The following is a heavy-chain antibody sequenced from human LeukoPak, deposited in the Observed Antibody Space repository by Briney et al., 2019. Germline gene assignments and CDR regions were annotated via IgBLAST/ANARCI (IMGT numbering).Heavy chain of an antibody. CDR1: GFSFTTYA. D-gene: IGHD2-2*03. J-gene: IGHJ4*02. CDR3: AKANWISDPDAVW. V-gene: IGHV3-23*01. Sequence: GGSLGPSCAASGFSFTTYAMSWVRRAPARGLEWVSSLRGNGDTFYADSVKGRFTLSRDDSRNTVYLQLNSLRLEDTAIYYCAKANWISDPDAVWWGQGTQVTVSS. CDR2: LRGNGDT.